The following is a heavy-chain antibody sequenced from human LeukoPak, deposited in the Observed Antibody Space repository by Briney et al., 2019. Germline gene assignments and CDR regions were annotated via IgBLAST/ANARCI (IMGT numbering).Heavy chain of an antibody. CDR3: ARGSSSSYNWFDP. J-gene: IGHJ5*02. V-gene: IGHV4-59*01. Sequence: MSSETLSLTCTVSGGSISSYYWSWIRQPPGKGLEWIGYIYYSGSTNYNPSLKSRVTISVDTSKNQFSLKLSSVTAADTAIYHCARGSSSSYNWFDPWGQGTLVTVSS. D-gene: IGHD6-13*01. CDR2: IYYSGST. CDR1: GGSISSYY.